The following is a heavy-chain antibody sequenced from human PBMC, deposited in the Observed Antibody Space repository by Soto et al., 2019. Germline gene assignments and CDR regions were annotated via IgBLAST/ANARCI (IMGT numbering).Heavy chain of an antibody. CDR3: ARDRPYDFWSGYHHDAFDI. CDR2: IYYSGST. J-gene: IGHJ3*02. CDR1: GGSISSGGYY. V-gene: IGHV4-31*03. Sequence: PSKILSLTCTVSGGSISSGGYYWSWIRQHPGKGLEWIGYIYYSGSTYYNPSLKSRVTISVDTSKNQFSLKLSSVTAADTAAYYCARDRPYDFWSGYHHDAFDIWGQGTMVTVSS. D-gene: IGHD3-3*01.